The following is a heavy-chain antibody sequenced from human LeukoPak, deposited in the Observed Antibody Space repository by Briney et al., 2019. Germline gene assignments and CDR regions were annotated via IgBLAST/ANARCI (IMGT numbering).Heavy chain of an antibody. CDR2: ISSSSGYI. CDR1: GFTFSSYS. V-gene: IGHV3-21*01. J-gene: IGHJ6*02. Sequence: GGSLRLSCAASGFTFSSYSMNWVRQAPGKGLDWVSSISSSSGYIYYADSVKGRFTISRDNAKNSLYLQMNSLRAEDTAVYYCARGSLYGDYYYYGMDVWGQGTTVTVSS. D-gene: IGHD4-17*01. CDR3: ARGSLYGDYYYYGMDV.